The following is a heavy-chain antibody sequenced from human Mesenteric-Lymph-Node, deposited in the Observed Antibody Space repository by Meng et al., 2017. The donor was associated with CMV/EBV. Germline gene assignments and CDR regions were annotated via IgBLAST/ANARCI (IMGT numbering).Heavy chain of an antibody. CDR3: AREREVSGSSSSGMDV. V-gene: IGHV1-2*02. J-gene: IGHJ6*02. D-gene: IGHD6-6*01. Sequence: ASVKVSCKASGYAFTANYIHWVRQAPGQGLEWMGWINPHSGGTTYAQRFQGRITMTMDTSISTAYMELSRLRSDDTAVYYCAREREVSGSSSSGMDVWGQGTTVTVSS. CDR2: INPHSGGT. CDR1: GYAFTANY.